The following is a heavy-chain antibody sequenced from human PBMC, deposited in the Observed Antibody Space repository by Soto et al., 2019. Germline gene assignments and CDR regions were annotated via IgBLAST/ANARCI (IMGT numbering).Heavy chain of an antibody. CDR1: GGSISSYY. CDR2: IYYSGST. CDR3: ARGAYDILTGPARYWFDP. J-gene: IGHJ5*02. V-gene: IGHV4-59*01. Sequence: KPSETLSLTCTVSGGSISSYYWSWIRQPPGKGLEWIGYIYYSGSTNYNPPLKSRVTISVDTSKNQFSLKLSSVTAADTAVYYCARGAYDILTGPARYWFDPWGQGTLVTVSS. D-gene: IGHD3-9*01.